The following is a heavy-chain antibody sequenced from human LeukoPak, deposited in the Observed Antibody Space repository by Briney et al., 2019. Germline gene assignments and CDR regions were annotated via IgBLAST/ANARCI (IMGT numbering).Heavy chain of an antibody. V-gene: IGHV1-2*02. CDR3: ARGEVSSWYDYFQH. D-gene: IGHD6-13*01. CDR1: GYTFTGYY. J-gene: IGHJ1*01. CDR2: INPNSGGT. Sequence: ASVKVSRRASGYTFTGYYMHWVRQAPGQGLEWMGWINPNSGGTKYAQKFQGRVTMTRDTSISTGDMELSRLRSDDTAVYYCARGEVSSWYDYFQHWGQGSLVTVSS.